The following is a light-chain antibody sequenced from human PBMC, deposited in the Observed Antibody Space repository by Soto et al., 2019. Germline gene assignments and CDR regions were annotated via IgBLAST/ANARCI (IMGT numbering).Light chain of an antibody. V-gene: IGKV3-15*01. CDR1: QSVSTN. CDR2: GAS. J-gene: IGKJ3*01. CDR3: QQYNNWPPAIT. Sequence: EIVMTQSPATLSVSPGERATLSCRASQSVSTNLAWYQQKPGQAPRLLIYGASTRATGIPARFSGSGSGTEFTLTISSLQSEDFVVYYCQQYNNWPPAITFCPGTKVDIK.